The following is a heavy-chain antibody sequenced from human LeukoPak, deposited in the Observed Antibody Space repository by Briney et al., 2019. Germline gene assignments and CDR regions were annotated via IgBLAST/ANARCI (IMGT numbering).Heavy chain of an antibody. CDR3: AKTLKDRYYDFWGGYYHYYYYMDV. Sequence: GGSLRLSCAASGFTFSSYWMSWVRQAPGKGLEWAANIKQDGSEKYYVDSVRGRFTISRDNAKNSPYLQMNSLGAEDTAVYYCAKTLKDRYYDFWGGYYHYYYYMDVWGKGTTVTVSS. CDR2: IKQDGSEK. J-gene: IGHJ6*03. V-gene: IGHV3-7*01. CDR1: GFTFSSYW. D-gene: IGHD3-3*01.